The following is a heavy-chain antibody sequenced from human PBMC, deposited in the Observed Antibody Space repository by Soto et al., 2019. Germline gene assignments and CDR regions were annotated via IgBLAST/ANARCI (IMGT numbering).Heavy chain of an antibody. CDR3: TRGGAARPDY. D-gene: IGHD2-15*01. CDR2: ISGLSATT. CDR1: GFRFTSFG. J-gene: IGHJ4*02. Sequence: DVVLVNSGGGFVRPGESLRLSCGASGFRFTSFGMNWVRQGPGKGLEWLSYISGLSATTYYADSVRGRFTVSRDNVMNLVFLQLNNLRGDDTAVYYCTRGGAARPDYWGQGSRVVVSS. V-gene: IGHV3-48*04.